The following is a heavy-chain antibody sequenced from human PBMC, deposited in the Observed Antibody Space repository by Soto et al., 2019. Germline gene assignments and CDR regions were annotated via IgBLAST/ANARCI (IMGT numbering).Heavy chain of an antibody. J-gene: IGHJ4*02. CDR2: IYWGGDK. V-gene: IGHV2-5*02. CDR1: GFSLSTRGVA. CDR3: AHRPRGYAYYFDY. D-gene: IGHD5-12*01. Sequence: QITLKESGPTLVKPTQTLTLTCTLSGFSLSTRGVAVGWFRQPPGKSLEWLALIYWGGDKWYSPSLKRRLTSKDATSKNKEVLTMTNMDHVDTATYSGAHRPRGYAYYFDYWGQGTMVAVSS.